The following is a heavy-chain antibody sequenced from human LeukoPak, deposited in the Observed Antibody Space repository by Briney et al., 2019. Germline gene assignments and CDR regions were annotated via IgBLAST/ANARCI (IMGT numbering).Heavy chain of an antibody. CDR1: GFTFSSYA. CDR2: ISYDGSNK. V-gene: IGHV3-30-3*01. J-gene: IGHJ4*02. D-gene: IGHD3-3*01. Sequence: GRSLRLSCAASGFTFSSYAMHWVRQAPGKGLEWVAVISYDGSNKYYADSVKGRFTISRDNSKNTLYLQMNSLRAEDTAVYYCARGLRFLEWLLFGYWGQGTLVTVSS. CDR3: ARGLRFLEWLLFGY.